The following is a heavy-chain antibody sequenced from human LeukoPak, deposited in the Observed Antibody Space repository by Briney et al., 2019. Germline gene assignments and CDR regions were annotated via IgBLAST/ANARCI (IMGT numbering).Heavy chain of an antibody. Sequence: SQTLSLTCAISGDSVSRDRAVWNWIRQSPSRGLEWLGRTYYRSRRYNDYAESVKSRITINSDTSKNQFSLQLNSVTPEDTAVYYCARGWSGYDYWGQGTLVTVSS. CDR1: GDSVSRDRAV. CDR2: TYYRSRRYN. V-gene: IGHV6-1*01. CDR3: ARGWSGYDY. D-gene: IGHD5-12*01. J-gene: IGHJ4*02.